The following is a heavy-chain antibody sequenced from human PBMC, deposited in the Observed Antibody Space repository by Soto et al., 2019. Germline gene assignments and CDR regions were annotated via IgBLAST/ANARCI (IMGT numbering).Heavy chain of an antibody. CDR1: GFTLSSYS. J-gene: IGHJ1*01. CDR3: ARGPVAGTSEYFQH. Sequence: PGGSLRLSCAASGFTLSSYSMNWARQAPGKGMEWVSYISSSSSTIYYADSVKGRFTISRDNAKNSLYLQMNSLRAEDTAVYYCARGPVAGTSEYFQHWGQGTLVTVSS. D-gene: IGHD6-19*01. CDR2: ISSSSSTI. V-gene: IGHV3-48*01.